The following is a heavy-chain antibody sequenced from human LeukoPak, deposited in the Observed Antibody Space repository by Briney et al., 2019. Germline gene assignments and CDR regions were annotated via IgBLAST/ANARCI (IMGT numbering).Heavy chain of an antibody. CDR3: ARDLSGWIRMLRGVIND. Sequence: SQTLSLTSAISGVTVSSSSAAWNCIRQSPSRGLEWLGRTYYRTKCYNGYAESVKSRISINADTSKNQFSLHLNSVTPEDTALYYCARDLSGWIRMLRGVINDWGQGTQVTVSS. D-gene: IGHD3-10*01. V-gene: IGHV6-1*01. J-gene: IGHJ4*02. CDR1: GVTVSSSSAA. CDR2: TYYRTKCYN.